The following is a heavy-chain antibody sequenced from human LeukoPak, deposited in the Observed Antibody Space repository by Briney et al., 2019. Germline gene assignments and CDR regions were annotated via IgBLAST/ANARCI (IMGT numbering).Heavy chain of an antibody. CDR2: INPIFGTA. V-gene: IGHV1-69*13. J-gene: IGHJ4*02. D-gene: IGHD3-3*01. CDR3: ARFTYYDFWSGYLGDY. CDR1: GGTFSSYA. Sequence: SVRVSCKASGGTFSSYAISWVRQAPGQGLEWMGGINPIFGTANYAQKFQGRVTITADESTSTAYMELSSLRSEDTAVYYCARFTYYDFWSGYLGDYWGQGTLVTVSS.